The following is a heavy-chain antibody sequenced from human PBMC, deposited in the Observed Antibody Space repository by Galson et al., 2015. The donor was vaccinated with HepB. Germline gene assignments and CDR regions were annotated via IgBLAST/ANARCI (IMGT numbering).Heavy chain of an antibody. V-gene: IGHV1-8*01. CDR1: GYTLTSYD. CDR3: ARAPYYDFWSGYYRYYYYYMDV. J-gene: IGHJ6*03. D-gene: IGHD3-3*01. Sequence: SVKVSCKASGYTLTSYDINWVRQATGQGLEWMGWMNPNSGNTGYAQKFQGGVTMTRNTSISTAYMELSSLRSEDTAVYYCARAPYYDFWSGYYRYYYYYMDVWGKGTTVTVSS. CDR2: MNPNSGNT.